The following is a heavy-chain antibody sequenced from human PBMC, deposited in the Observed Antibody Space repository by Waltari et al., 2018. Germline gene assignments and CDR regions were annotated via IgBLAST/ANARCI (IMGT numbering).Heavy chain of an antibody. CDR1: GLTFDDFA. Sequence: EVQLVESGGGLVQPGGSLRLSCAASGLTFDDFAMHWVRLVAGRGLEWGSAISWNCGTIAYADSVKRRFTISRDNTKSSLHLQMHSLRTEDTAVYYCAKDMRLRGILITSVDFWGQGIPVTVSS. CDR3: AKDMRLRGILITSVDF. D-gene: IGHD3-10*01. J-gene: IGHJ4*02. CDR2: ISWNCGTI. V-gene: IGHV3-9*01.